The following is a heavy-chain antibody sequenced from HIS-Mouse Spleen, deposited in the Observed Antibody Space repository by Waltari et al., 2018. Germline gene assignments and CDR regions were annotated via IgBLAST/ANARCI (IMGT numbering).Heavy chain of an antibody. CDR1: GGSIRSSSYY. CDR2: IYYSGST. CDR3: ARVPRTSWYDFDY. D-gene: IGHD6-13*01. V-gene: IGHV4-39*07. J-gene: IGHJ4*02. Sequence: QLQLQESGPGLVKPSETLSLTCTVSGGSIRSSSYYWGWIRQPPGKGLEWIGSIYYSGSTYYNPSLKSRVTISVDTSKNQFSLKLSSVTAADTAVYYCARVPRTSWYDFDYWGQGTLVTVSS.